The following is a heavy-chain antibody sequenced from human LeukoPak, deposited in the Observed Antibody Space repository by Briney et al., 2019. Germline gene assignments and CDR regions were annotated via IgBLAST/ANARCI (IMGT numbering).Heavy chain of an antibody. V-gene: IGHV4-59*08. Sequence: PSETLSLTCTVSGGSISSYYWSWIRQSPGKGLEWIGYIYYSGSTKYNPSLKSRVTISVDTSKNQFSLKLSSVTAADTAVYYCARRVGYNWNDGHYYYGMDVWGQGTTVTVSS. CDR3: ARRVGYNWNDGHYYYGMDV. J-gene: IGHJ6*02. D-gene: IGHD1-20*01. CDR1: GGSISSYY. CDR2: IYYSGST.